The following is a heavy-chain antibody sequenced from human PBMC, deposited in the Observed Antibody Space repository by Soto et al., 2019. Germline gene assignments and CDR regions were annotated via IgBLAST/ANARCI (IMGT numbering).Heavy chain of an antibody. J-gene: IGHJ6*03. V-gene: IGHV4-4*02. CDR2: IYHSGST. D-gene: IGHD2-15*01. CDR3: ARLGYCSGGSCYHHLSYNYYMDV. CDR1: SGSISSSNW. Sequence: SETLSLTCAVSSGSISSSNWWSWVRQPPGKGLEWIGEIYHSGSTNYNPSLKSRVTISVDKSKNQFSLKLSSVTAADTAVYYCARLGYCSGGSCYHHLSYNYYMDVWGKGTTVTVSS.